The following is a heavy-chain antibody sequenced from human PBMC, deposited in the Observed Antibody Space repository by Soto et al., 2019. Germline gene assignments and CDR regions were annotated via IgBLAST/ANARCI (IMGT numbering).Heavy chain of an antibody. CDR3: ARTRAPEPDYGAERSKGYFDY. Sequence: QVQLVQSGAEVKKPGSSVKVSCKASGGTFSSYAISWVRQAPGQGLEWMGGIIPIFGTANYAQKFQGRVTITADESTSTAYMELSSQRSEDTAVYYCARTRAPEPDYGAERSKGYFDYWGQGTLVTVSS. V-gene: IGHV1-69*12. CDR1: GGTFSSYA. CDR2: IIPIFGTA. D-gene: IGHD4-17*01. J-gene: IGHJ4*02.